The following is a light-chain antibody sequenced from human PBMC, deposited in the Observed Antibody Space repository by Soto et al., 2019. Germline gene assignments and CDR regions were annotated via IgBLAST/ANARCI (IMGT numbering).Light chain of an antibody. V-gene: IGLV2-14*01. CDR3: TSYTTDSTYI. J-gene: IGLJ1*01. CDR1: SSDVGFYNY. Sequence: QSVLTQPASVSGSPGQSITISCTGTSSDVGFYNYVSWYQQYPGKGPKLLIYEVIHRPPGVSGRFSGSKSGNTASLTISGLQAEDDADYYCTSYTTDSTYIFVTGSKVPGL. CDR2: EVI.